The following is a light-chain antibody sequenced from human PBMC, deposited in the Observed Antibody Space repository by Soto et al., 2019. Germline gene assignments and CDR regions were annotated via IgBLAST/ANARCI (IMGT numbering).Light chain of an antibody. Sequence: EIVLTQSPATLSVSPGERVTLSCRASQSVDINLAWYQQKPGQAPRLLIFGASSRATGIPDRFSGSGSGTDFSLTINRLEPEDFAVYYCQQYGDSPKYTFGQGTKLEIK. J-gene: IGKJ2*01. V-gene: IGKV3-20*01. CDR1: QSVDIN. CDR3: QQYGDSPKYT. CDR2: GAS.